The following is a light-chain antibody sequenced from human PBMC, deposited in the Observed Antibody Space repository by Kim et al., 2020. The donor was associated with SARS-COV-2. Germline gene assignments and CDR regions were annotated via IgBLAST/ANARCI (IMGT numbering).Light chain of an antibody. CDR2: GAS. CDR1: QSVSSIY. Sequence: EIVLTQSPGTLSLSPGERVTLSCRASQSVSSIYLAWYQQKPGQAPRLLIYGASSRATGIPDRFSGSGSGTDFTLTISRLEPEDFAVYYCQQYGSSLTWTFGQGTKVDIK. J-gene: IGKJ1*01. CDR3: QQYGSSLTWT. V-gene: IGKV3-20*01.